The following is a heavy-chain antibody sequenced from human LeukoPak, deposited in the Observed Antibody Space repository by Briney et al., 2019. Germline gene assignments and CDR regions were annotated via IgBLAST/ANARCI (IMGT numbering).Heavy chain of an antibody. Sequence: GGSLRLSCAASGFTFSSYEMNWVRQAPGKGLEWVSYISSSGSTIYYADSVKGRFTISRDNAKNSLYLQMNSPRAEDTAVYYCARQLRYFVWLLGGFDYWGQGTLVTVSS. J-gene: IGHJ4*02. CDR3: ARQLRYFVWLLGGFDY. V-gene: IGHV3-48*03. D-gene: IGHD3-9*01. CDR2: ISSSGSTI. CDR1: GFTFSSYE.